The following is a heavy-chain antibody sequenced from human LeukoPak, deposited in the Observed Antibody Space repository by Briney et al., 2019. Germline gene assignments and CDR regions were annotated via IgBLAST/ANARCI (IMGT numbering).Heavy chain of an antibody. V-gene: IGHV4-59*11. J-gene: IGHJ6*03. CDR3: ASNVHDSSGYYYYYYYMDV. CDR1: GGSISSHY. CDR2: IYYSGST. Sequence: SGTLSLTCTVSGGSISSHYWSWIRQPPGKGLEWIGYIYYSGSTNYNPSLKSRVTISVDTSKNQFSLKLSSVTAADTAVYYCASNVHDSSGYYYYYYYMDVWGKGTTVTVSS. D-gene: IGHD3-22*01.